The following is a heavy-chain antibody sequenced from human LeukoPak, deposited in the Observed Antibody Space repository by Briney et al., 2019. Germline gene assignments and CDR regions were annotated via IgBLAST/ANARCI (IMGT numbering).Heavy chain of an antibody. CDR2: INPNSGGT. V-gene: IGHV1-2*02. J-gene: IGHJ5*02. CDR1: GYTFTGYY. CDR3: ARGRRPIVVVPDDIHKPLNYFDP. D-gene: IGHD2-2*01. Sequence: ASVKVSCTASGYTFTGYYMHWVRQAPGQGLEWMGWINPNSGGTNYAQKFQGRVTMTRNTSISTAYMELSSLRSEDTAVYYCARGRRPIVVVPDDIHKPLNYFDPWGQRTLVTVSS.